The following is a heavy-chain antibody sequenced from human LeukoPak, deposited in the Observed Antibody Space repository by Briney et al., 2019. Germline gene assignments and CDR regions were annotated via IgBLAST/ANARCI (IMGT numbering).Heavy chain of an antibody. D-gene: IGHD2-2*01. V-gene: IGHV3-23*01. CDR2: FGLYGGTT. J-gene: IGHJ3*01. Sequence: GGSLRLSCAASGLIFSSYAMTWVRQAPGKGLEWVSSFGLYGGTTHYADSVKGRITISRDNSKNTLYLQMTSLRADDTAVYYCVKDSSTTSWYFAFDVWGQGTMVAVSS. CDR3: VKDSSTTSWYFAFDV. CDR1: GLIFSSYA.